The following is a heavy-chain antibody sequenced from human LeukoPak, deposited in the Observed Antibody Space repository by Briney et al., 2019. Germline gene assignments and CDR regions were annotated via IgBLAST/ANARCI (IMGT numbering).Heavy chain of an antibody. V-gene: IGHV3-30*02. CDR2: IRYDGSNK. Sequence: GGSLRLSCAASGFTFSSYGMHWVRQAPGKGLEWVAFIRYDGSNKYYADSVKGRFTISRDNSKNTLYLQMNSLRAEDTAAYYCAKLAVAGTSPPFDYWGQGTLVTVSS. D-gene: IGHD6-19*01. CDR1: GFTFSSYG. J-gene: IGHJ4*02. CDR3: AKLAVAGTSPPFDY.